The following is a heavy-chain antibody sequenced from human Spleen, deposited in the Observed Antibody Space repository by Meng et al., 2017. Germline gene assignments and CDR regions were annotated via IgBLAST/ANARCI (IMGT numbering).Heavy chain of an antibody. V-gene: IGHV1-2*06. Sequence: ASVKVSCKPSGYNFPDYYIHWVRRAPGQGLEWMGRINPKSGDTHYAQKFQARVTMTGDTSISTAYMELSGLRSDDTAMYYCARDYMVYTEILPTDALDIWGRGTMVTVAS. CDR2: INPKSGDT. CDR3: ARDYMVYTEILPTDALDI. CDR1: GYNFPDYY. J-gene: IGHJ3*02. D-gene: IGHD2-8*01.